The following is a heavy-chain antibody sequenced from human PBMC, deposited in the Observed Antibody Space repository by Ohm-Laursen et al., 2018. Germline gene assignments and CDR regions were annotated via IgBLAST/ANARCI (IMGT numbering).Heavy chain of an antibody. CDR2: TYYSGST. J-gene: IGHJ4*02. CDR1: GGSIRSYY. CDR3: ARGASYDFWSGYYLPG. Sequence: TLSLTCTVFGGSIRSYYWSWVRQPPGKGLEWIGYTYYSGSTNYNPSLKSRVTISVDTSKNQFSLKLSSVTAADTAVYYCARGASYDFWSGYYLPGWGQGTLGTVSS. D-gene: IGHD3-3*01. V-gene: IGHV4-59*08.